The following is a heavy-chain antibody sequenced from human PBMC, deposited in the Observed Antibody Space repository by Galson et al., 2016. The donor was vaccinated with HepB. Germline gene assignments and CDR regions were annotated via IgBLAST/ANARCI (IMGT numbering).Heavy chain of an antibody. Sequence: SLRLSCAASGFTFSSDVMSWVRQAPGKGLEWVSDISPSGGVAYYADSVEGRFTTSRDNSRNTLYLEMDRLRVEDTALYYCAKGRGYSYGIDYWGQGTLVTVSS. CDR2: ISPSGGVA. CDR3: AKGRGYSYGIDY. CDR1: GFTFSSDV. V-gene: IGHV3-23*01. D-gene: IGHD5-18*01. J-gene: IGHJ4*02.